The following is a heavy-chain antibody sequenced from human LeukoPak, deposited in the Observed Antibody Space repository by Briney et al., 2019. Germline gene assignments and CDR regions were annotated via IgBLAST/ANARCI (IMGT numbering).Heavy chain of an antibody. CDR3: AKRYDSSGYYYVDY. CDR2: ISGSGGST. CDR1: GFTFSSYA. J-gene: IGHJ4*02. V-gene: IGHV3-23*01. D-gene: IGHD3-22*01. Sequence: GGSLRLSCAAFGFTFSSYAMSWVRQAPGKGLEWVSAISGSGGSTYYADSVKGRFTISRDNSKNTLYLQMNSLRAEDTAVYYCAKRYDSSGYYYVDYWGQGTLVTVSS.